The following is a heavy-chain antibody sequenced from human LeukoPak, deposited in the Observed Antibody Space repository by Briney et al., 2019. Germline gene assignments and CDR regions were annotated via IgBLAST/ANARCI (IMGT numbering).Heavy chain of an antibody. D-gene: IGHD4-17*01. CDR3: AREVATVTTFDY. Sequence: PSETLSLTCIVSGGSISSGDYYWSWIRQPPGKGLEWIGYIYYSGSTYYNPSLKSRVTISVDTSKNQFSLKLSSVTAADTAVYYCAREVATVTTFDYWGQGTLVTVSS. V-gene: IGHV4-30-4*01. J-gene: IGHJ4*02. CDR2: IYYSGST. CDR1: GGSISSGDYY.